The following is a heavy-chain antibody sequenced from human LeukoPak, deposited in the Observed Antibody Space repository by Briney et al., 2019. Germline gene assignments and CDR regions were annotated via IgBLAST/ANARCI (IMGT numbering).Heavy chain of an antibody. Sequence: ASVKVSCKASGYTFTNYDINWVRQATGQGLEWMGWMNPNSGNTGYAQKFQGRVTMTEDTSTDTAYMELSSLRSEDTAVYYCATGSWELRGSDYWGQGTLVTVSS. CDR2: MNPNSGNT. D-gene: IGHD1-26*01. CDR3: ATGSWELRGSDY. CDR1: GYTFTNYD. J-gene: IGHJ4*02. V-gene: IGHV1-8*01.